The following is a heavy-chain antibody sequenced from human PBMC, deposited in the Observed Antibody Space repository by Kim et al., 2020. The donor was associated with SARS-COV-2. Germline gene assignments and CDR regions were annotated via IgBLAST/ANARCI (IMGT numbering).Heavy chain of an antibody. CDR2: ISYDGSNN. V-gene: IGHV3-30*18. CDR1: GFTFSSCG. J-gene: IGHJ4*02. Sequence: GGSLRLSCAASGFTFSSCGMNWVRQAPGKGLEWVAFISYDGSNNYYADSVKGRFTISRDNSKNTLYVQMNSLRAEGTAVYYCAKVAGGVSGGSTRPFDYWGQGALVTFSS. D-gene: IGHD1-26*01. CDR3: AKVAGGVSGGSTRPFDY.